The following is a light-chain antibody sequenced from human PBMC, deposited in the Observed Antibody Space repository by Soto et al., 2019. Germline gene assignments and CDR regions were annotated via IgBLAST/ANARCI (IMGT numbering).Light chain of an antibody. CDR3: QQYTNWHPNT. J-gene: IGKJ5*01. CDR1: QRVYSN. V-gene: IGKV3-15*01. Sequence: VMTHSPYTLSVSPGSSSNLSCRTSQRVYSNLAWYQQRPGQAPRLLIYGASTRATGVPARFSGRGSGTEFTLTISSLKSEDFAVYYCQQYTNWHPNTFGQGTRLEIK. CDR2: GAS.